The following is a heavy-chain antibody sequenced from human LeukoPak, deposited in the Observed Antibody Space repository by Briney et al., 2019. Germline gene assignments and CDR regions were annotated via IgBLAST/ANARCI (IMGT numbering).Heavy chain of an antibody. CDR2: ISYDGSNK. V-gene: IGHV3-30*03. J-gene: IGHJ4*02. CDR3: AGELGALLWFGDGYFDY. D-gene: IGHD3-10*01. CDR1: GFTFSSYG. Sequence: GGSLRLSCAASGFTFSSYGMHWVRQAPGKGLEWVAVISYDGSNKYYADSVKGRFTISRDNSKNTLYLQMNSLRAEDTAVYYCAGELGALLWFGDGYFDYWGQGTLVTVSS.